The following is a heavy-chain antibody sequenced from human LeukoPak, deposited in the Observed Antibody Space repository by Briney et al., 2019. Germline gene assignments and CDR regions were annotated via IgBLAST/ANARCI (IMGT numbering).Heavy chain of an antibody. J-gene: IGHJ4*02. D-gene: IGHD3-10*01. Sequence: ASVKLSCKATGYTFTSYDINWVRQATGQGLEWMGWMNPNSGNTGYAQKFQGRVTMTRNTSISTAYMELSSLRSEDTAVYYCAREGMVRGEPVDYWGQGTLVTVSS. V-gene: IGHV1-8*01. CDR2: MNPNSGNT. CDR3: AREGMVRGEPVDY. CDR1: GYTFTSYD.